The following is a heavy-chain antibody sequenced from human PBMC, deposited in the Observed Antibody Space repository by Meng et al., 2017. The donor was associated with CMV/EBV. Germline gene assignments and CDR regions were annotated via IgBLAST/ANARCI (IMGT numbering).Heavy chain of an antibody. V-gene: IGHV4-34*01. CDR3: ARGPRSRWWSGSYGCRGMDV. D-gene: IGHD3-10*01. J-gene: IGHJ6*02. Sequence: ESLKISCAVYGGSFSGYYWSWIRQPPGKGLEWIGEINHSGSTNYTPSLKSRVTISVDTSKNQFSLKLSSVTAADTAVYYCARGPRSRWWSGSYGCRGMDVWGQGTTVTVSS. CDR1: GGSFSGYY. CDR2: INHSGST.